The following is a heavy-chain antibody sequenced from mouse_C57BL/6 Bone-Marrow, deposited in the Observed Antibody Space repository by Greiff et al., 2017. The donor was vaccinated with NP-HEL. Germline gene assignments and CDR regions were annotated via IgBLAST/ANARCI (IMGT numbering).Heavy chain of an antibody. CDR2: IDPSDSYT. J-gene: IGHJ3*01. Sequence: QVQLQQPGAELVKPGASVKLSCKASGYTFTTYWMQWVKQRPGQGLEWIGEIDPSDSYTNYNQKFKGKATLTVDTSSSTANMQHSSLTSEDSAVYYCERTAYYGRSYGFAYGGQGTLVTVSA. D-gene: IGHD1-1*01. V-gene: IGHV1-50*01. CDR3: ERTAYYGRSYGFAY. CDR1: GYTFTTYW.